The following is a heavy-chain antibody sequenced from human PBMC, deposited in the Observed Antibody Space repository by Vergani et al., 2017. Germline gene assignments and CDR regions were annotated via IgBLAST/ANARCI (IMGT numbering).Heavy chain of an antibody. V-gene: IGHV3-30-3*01. D-gene: IGHD2-21*02. CDR1: GFTFSSYA. Sequence: VQLVESGGGLVKPGGSLRLSCAASGFTFSSYAMSWVRQAPGKGLEWVAVISYDGSNKYYADSVKGRFTISRDNSKNTLYLQMNSLRAEDTAVYYCARFGAAYCGGDCYFGGMDVWGQGTTVTVSS. J-gene: IGHJ6*02. CDR3: ARFGAAYCGGDCYFGGMDV. CDR2: ISYDGSNK.